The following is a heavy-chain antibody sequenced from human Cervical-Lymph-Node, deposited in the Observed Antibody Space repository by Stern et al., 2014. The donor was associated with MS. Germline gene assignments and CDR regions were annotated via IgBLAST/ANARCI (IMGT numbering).Heavy chain of an antibody. CDR2: INPNGSVT. CDR1: GYTFTNYY. V-gene: IGHV1-46*01. J-gene: IGHJ4*02. D-gene: IGHD3-16*01. Sequence: QVQLGQSGPEVKKPGASVMVSCKTSGYTFTNYYIHWVRQAPGQGLEWMGIINPNGSVTASAQKFQGRLTMTRDTSTTTVYMGLITLTSEDTAMYYCTRAVGGVGREWGQGTLVFVSS. CDR3: TRAVGGVGRE.